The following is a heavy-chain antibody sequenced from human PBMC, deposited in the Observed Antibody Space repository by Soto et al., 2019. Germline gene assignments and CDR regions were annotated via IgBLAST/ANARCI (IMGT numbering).Heavy chain of an antibody. Sequence: QVQLVQSGAEMKKPGSSVKVSCQSSGGTFNTYAMKWVGQAPGQGPEWIGDISPMFGGANYAPKFQGRVTITADESTGTSYMQLSSLTSEDTAPYFCAREVQVHSPAFVYWGQGTLVTVSS. J-gene: IGHJ4*02. CDR3: AREVQVHSPAFVY. D-gene: IGHD3-10*01. CDR1: GGTFNTYA. CDR2: ISPMFGGA. V-gene: IGHV1-69*19.